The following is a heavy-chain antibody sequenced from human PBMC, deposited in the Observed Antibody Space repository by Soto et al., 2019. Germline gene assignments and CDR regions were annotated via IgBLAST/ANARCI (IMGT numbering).Heavy chain of an antibody. Sequence: EVQLVESGGGLVQPGGSPRLSCAASGFTFSSYWMHWVRQAPGKGLVWVSRINSDGSSTSYADSVKGRFTISRDNAKNTLYLQMNSLRAEDTAVYYCARDYATMIVVNNFDYWGQGTLVTVSS. V-gene: IGHV3-74*01. CDR1: GFTFSSYW. CDR2: INSDGSST. D-gene: IGHD3-22*01. CDR3: ARDYATMIVVNNFDY. J-gene: IGHJ4*02.